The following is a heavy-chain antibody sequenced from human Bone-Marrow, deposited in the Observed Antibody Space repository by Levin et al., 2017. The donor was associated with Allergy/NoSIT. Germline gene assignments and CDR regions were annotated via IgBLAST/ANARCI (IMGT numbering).Heavy chain of an antibody. CDR1: GFTFSDYY. CDR3: ARDRSYGDYWANMDY. CDR2: ISSSSSYT. V-gene: IGHV3-11*06. J-gene: IGHJ4*02. Sequence: GGSLRLSCAASGFTFSDYYMSWIRQAPGKGLEWVSYISSSSSYTNYADSVKGRFTISRDNAKNSLYLQMNSLRAEDTAVYYCARDRSYGDYWANMDYWGQGTLVTVSS. D-gene: IGHD4-17*01.